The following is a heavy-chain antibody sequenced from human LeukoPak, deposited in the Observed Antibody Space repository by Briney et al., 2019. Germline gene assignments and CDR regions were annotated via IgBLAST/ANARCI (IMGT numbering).Heavy chain of an antibody. J-gene: IGHJ3*02. CDR1: GGSISSSSYY. V-gene: IGHV4-39*07. Sequence: SETLSLTCTVSGGSISSSSYYWGWIRQPPGKGLEWIGSIYHSGSTYYNPSLKSRVTISVDTSKNQFSLKLSSVTAADTAVYYCAREVLDYDFWSGYFPDALDIWGQGTMVTVSS. CDR3: AREVLDYDFWSGYFPDALDI. CDR2: IYHSGST. D-gene: IGHD3-3*01.